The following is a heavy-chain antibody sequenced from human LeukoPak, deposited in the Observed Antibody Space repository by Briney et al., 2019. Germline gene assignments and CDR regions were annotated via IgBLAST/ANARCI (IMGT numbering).Heavy chain of an antibody. J-gene: IGHJ6*03. D-gene: IGHD2-2*02. CDR1: GYTFNNYG. Sequence: GASVKVSCKASGYTFNNYGISWVRQAPGQGLEWMGWMNPNSGNTGYAQKFQGRVTITRNTSISTAYMELSSLRSEDTAVYYCARGKYYSSTSCYNWYYYYYMDVWGKGTTVTVSS. CDR3: ARGKYYSSTSCYNWYYYYYMDV. CDR2: MNPNSGNT. V-gene: IGHV1-8*03.